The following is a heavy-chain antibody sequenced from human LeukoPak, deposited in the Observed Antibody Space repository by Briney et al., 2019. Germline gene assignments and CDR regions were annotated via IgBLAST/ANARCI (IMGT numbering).Heavy chain of an antibody. D-gene: IGHD3-10*01. J-gene: IGHJ5*02. CDR3: ASRVLLNWFDP. Sequence: PSETLSLTCTVSGGSITIYYWSWIRQPAGKGLEWIGRIYTSGSTNYNPSLKSRVTMSVDTSKNQFSLKLSSVTAADTAVYYCASRVLLNWFDPWGQGTLVTVSS. CDR2: IYTSGST. V-gene: IGHV4-4*07. CDR1: GGSITIYY.